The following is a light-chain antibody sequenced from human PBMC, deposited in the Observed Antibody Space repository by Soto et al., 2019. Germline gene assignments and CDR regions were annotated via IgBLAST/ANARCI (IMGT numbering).Light chain of an antibody. V-gene: IGKV1-5*01. J-gene: IGKJ1*01. Sequence: DIQMTQSPSTLSASVVDRVTITFRASQSISSWLAWYQQKPGKAPNLLIYDASSLESGVPSRFSGSGSGTDFTLTISSLQPEDFATYYCLQDYNYPPTFGQGTKVDIK. CDR2: DAS. CDR3: LQDYNYPPT. CDR1: QSISSW.